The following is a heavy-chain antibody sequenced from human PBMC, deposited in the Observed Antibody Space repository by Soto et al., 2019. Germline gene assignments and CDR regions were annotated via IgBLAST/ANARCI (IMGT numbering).Heavy chain of an antibody. CDR3: ARSKYSISSFDY. CDR2: IYWDDDK. V-gene: IGHV2-5*02. D-gene: IGHD6-6*01. Sequence: SGPTLVNPTQTLTLTCTFSGFSLSTDDVGVGWIRQPPGKALDWLAVIYWDDDKHYSPSLKSRLTITKDTSKNQVLLTMTNMDPVDTATYFCARSKYSISSFDYWGQGALVTVSS. CDR1: GFSLSTDDVG. J-gene: IGHJ4*02.